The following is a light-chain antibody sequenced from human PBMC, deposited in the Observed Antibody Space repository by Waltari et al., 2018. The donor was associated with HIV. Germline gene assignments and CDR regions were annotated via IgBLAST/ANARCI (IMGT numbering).Light chain of an antibody. CDR3: QQYNNWPRT. Sequence: EIVMTQSPATLSVSPGERATLSCGASQSISGNLAWYQQRRGQAPRLLVYGASIRASGIPARFSGSGSGPEFSLTVSSLQSEDFAIYYCQQYNNWPRTFGQGTKLEI. J-gene: IGKJ1*01. CDR1: QSISGN. CDR2: GAS. V-gene: IGKV3-15*01.